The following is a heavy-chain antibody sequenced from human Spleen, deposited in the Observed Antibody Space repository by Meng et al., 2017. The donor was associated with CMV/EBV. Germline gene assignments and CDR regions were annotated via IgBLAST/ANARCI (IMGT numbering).Heavy chain of an antibody. CDR3: TTECSTTSCYSFDY. CDR2: IKGKTDGGST. D-gene: IGHD2-2*01. Sequence: GESLKIPCAASGFTFSNAWMSWVRQAPGKGLVWVGRIKGKTDGGSTDYAAPVKGRFTISRDDSKNTPSLQMNSLKTEDTAVSYCTTECSTTSCYSFDYWGQGTLVTVSS. V-gene: IGHV3-15*01. CDR1: GFTFSNAW. J-gene: IGHJ4*02.